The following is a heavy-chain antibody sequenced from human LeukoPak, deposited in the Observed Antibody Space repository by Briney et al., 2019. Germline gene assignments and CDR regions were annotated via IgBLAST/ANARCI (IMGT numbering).Heavy chain of an antibody. CDR3: AKHGFGVFEGY. V-gene: IGHV3-23*01. D-gene: IGHD3-10*01. J-gene: IGHJ4*02. CDR2: ISGSGGIT. Sequence: GGSLRLSCAASGFTFSSCAMNWVRQAPGKGLEWVSGISGSGGITHYADSVRGRFTISRDNSKNTLYLQMNSLRAEDTAVYYCAKHGFGVFEGYWGQGTLVTVSS. CDR1: GFTFSSCA.